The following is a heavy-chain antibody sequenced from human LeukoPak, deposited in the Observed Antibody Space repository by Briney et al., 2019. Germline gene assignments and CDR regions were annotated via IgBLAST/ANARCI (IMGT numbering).Heavy chain of an antibody. J-gene: IGHJ4*02. Sequence: ASETLSLTCTVSGGSISSYYWSWIRQPPGKGLEWIGYIYYSGSTNYNPSLKSRVTISVDTSKNQFSLKLSSVTAADTAVYYCARIYGEKQPHYFDYWGQGTLVTVSS. CDR2: IYYSGST. CDR3: ARIYGEKQPHYFDY. D-gene: IGHD3-10*01. V-gene: IGHV4-59*01. CDR1: GGSISSYY.